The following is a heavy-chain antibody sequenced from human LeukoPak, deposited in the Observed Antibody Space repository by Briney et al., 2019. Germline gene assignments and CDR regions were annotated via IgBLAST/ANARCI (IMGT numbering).Heavy chain of an antibody. CDR2: ISGSGGST. CDR1: GFTFSSYA. Sequence: PGGSLRLSCAASGFTFSSYAMSWVRQAPGKGLEWVSAISGSGGSTYYADSVKGRFTISRDNSKNTLYLQMNSLRAEDTAVYYCAKVSNPYDSSDYYYYFDYWGQGTLVTVSS. CDR3: AKVSNPYDSSDYYYYFDY. V-gene: IGHV3-23*01. D-gene: IGHD3-22*01. J-gene: IGHJ4*02.